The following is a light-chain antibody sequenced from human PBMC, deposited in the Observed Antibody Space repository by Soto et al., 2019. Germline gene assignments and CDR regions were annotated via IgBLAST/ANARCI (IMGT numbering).Light chain of an antibody. V-gene: IGKV3-20*01. J-gene: IGKJ4*01. CDR2: DAS. CDR1: QSVANNY. CDR3: EQYGSTPLT. Sequence: EIVLTQSPGTLSLSPGERATLSCSASQSVANNYLAWYQQKPGQAPRFLIYDASSRATGIPDRFSGSGSGTDFTLTISRLEPEDFAVYYCEQYGSTPLTFGGGTKVAIK.